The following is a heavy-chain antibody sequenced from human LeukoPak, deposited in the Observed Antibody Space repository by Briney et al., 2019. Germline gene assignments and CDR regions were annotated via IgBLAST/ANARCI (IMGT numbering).Heavy chain of an antibody. CDR2: IYTSGST. CDR1: GGSISSGSYY. CDR3: ARESSPYYDFWSGYYGSENWFDP. Sequence: PSQTLSLTCTVSGGSISSGSYYWSWIRQPAGKGLKWIGRIYTSGSTNYNPSLKSRVTISVDTSKNQFSLKLSSVTAADTAVYYCARESSPYYDFWSGYYGSENWFDPWGQGTLVTVSS. J-gene: IGHJ5*02. V-gene: IGHV4-61*02. D-gene: IGHD3-3*01.